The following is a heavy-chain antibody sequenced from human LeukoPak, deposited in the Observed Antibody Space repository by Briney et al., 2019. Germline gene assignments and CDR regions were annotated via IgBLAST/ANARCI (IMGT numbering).Heavy chain of an antibody. CDR3: AKAGVTTLYYYYMDV. Sequence: PHGGSLRLSCAASGFTFSSYGMHWVRQAPGKGLEWVAFIRYDGSNKYYADSVKGRFTISRDNSKNTLYLQMNSLRAEDTAVYYCAKAGVTTLYYYYMDVWGKGTTVTVSS. J-gene: IGHJ6*03. D-gene: IGHD4-11*01. V-gene: IGHV3-30*02. CDR1: GFTFSSYG. CDR2: IRYDGSNK.